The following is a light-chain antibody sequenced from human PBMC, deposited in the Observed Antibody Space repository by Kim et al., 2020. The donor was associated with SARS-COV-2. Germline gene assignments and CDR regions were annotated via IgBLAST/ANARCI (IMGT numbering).Light chain of an antibody. J-gene: IGLJ1*01. CDR2: EVS. CDR3: CSCAGSSTYV. Sequence: GQSITVTCTGTSSDVGNYNLVSWYQQHPGKAPKLMIYEVSKRPSGVSNRFSGSKSGNTASLTISGLQAEDEADYYCCSCAGSSTYVFGTGTKVTVL. CDR1: SSDVGNYNL. V-gene: IGLV2-23*02.